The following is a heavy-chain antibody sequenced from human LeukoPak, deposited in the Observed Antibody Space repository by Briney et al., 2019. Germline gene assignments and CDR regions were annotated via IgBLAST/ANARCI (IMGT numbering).Heavy chain of an antibody. CDR2: IYPGDSDT. CDR1: GYSFTSYW. V-gene: IGHV5-51*01. CDR3: ARRGSSWYPMDSHWFDP. Sequence: GESLEISCKGSGYSFTSYWIGWVRQMPGKGLEWMGIIYPGDSDTRYSPSFQGQVTISADKSISTAYLQWSSLKASDTAMYYCARRGSSWYPMDSHWFDPWGQGTLVTVSS. D-gene: IGHD6-13*01. J-gene: IGHJ5*02.